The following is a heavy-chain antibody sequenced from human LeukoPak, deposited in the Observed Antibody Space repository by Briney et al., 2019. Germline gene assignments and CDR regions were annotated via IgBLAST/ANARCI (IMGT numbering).Heavy chain of an antibody. Sequence: SETLSLTCTVSGGSISSSSYYWGWIRQPPGKGLEWIGSIYYSGSTYYNPSLKSRVTISVDTSKNQFSLKLSSVTAADTAVYYCAVEYSSSFDYWGQGTLVTVSS. D-gene: IGHD6-6*01. V-gene: IGHV4-39*01. CDR2: IYYSGST. CDR1: GGSISSSSYY. CDR3: AVEYSSSFDY. J-gene: IGHJ4*02.